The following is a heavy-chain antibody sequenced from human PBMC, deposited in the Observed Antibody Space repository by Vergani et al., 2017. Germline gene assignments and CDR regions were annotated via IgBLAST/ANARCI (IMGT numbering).Heavy chain of an antibody. CDR2: ISSSGSTM. Sequence: QVQLVESGGGLVKPGGSLRLSCAASGFTFSAYYLTWIRPAPGKGLEWVSFISSSGSTMYYPDSVKGRFTISRDNAKNSLYLQMNSLRGEDTAVYYCARDYYGTPGFDHWGQGTLVTVSS. V-gene: IGHV3-11*01. CDR1: GFTFSAYY. J-gene: IGHJ4*02. D-gene: IGHD3-22*01. CDR3: ARDYYGTPGFDH.